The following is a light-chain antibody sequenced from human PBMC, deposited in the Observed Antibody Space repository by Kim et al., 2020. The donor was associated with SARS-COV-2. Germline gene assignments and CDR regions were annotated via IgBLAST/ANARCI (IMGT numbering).Light chain of an antibody. CDR3: QQYGSSPR. CDR1: PTINNK. Sequence: SVYPGERATLACRASPTINNKLVWYQQQPGQAPRLLIYDATTRATGIPDRFSGSGSGTEFTLTTSRLEPEDFAVYYCQQYGSSPRFGGGTKVDIK. V-gene: IGKV3-20*01. J-gene: IGKJ4*01. CDR2: DAT.